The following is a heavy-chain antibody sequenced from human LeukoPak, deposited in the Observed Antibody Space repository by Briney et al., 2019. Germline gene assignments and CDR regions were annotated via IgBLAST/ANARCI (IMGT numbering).Heavy chain of an antibody. Sequence: GGSLRLSCAASGFTFSDYLMTWVRQAPGKGLEWVADIKADGSEKYYVDSVKGRFTISRDNAKNSLYLQMNSLRAEDTAVYYCAREPRYYDSSGYYDLGFGYFDLWGRGTLVTVSS. V-gene: IGHV3-7*01. J-gene: IGHJ2*01. CDR1: GFTFSDYL. D-gene: IGHD3-22*01. CDR3: AREPRYYDSSGYYDLGFGYFDL. CDR2: IKADGSEK.